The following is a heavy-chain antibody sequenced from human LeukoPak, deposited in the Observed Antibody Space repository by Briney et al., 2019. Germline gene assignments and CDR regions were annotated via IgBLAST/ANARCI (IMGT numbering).Heavy chain of an antibody. V-gene: IGHV4-59*01. J-gene: IGHJ3*02. D-gene: IGHD6-19*01. Sequence: SETLSLTCTVSGGSISSYYWSWIRQPPGKGLEWIGYIYYSGSTNYNPSLKSRVTISVDTSKNQFSLKLSSVTAADTAVYYCAREGTERVAVADTPDAFDIWGQGTMVTVSS. CDR3: AREGTERVAVADTPDAFDI. CDR1: GGSISSYY. CDR2: IYYSGST.